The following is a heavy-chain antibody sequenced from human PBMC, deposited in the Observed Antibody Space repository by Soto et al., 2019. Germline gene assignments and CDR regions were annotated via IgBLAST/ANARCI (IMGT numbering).Heavy chain of an antibody. D-gene: IGHD4-17*01. Sequence: QVTLKESGPVLVKPTETLTLTCTVSGFSLSNARMGVSWIRQPPGKALEWLAHIFSNDEKYYSTSLKSRLTISKDTSKSQVVLTMTNMDTVDTATYYCARIQNDYGHSPQLFDYWGQGTLVTVSS. J-gene: IGHJ4*02. CDR2: IFSNDEK. CDR1: GFSLSNARMG. V-gene: IGHV2-26*01. CDR3: ARIQNDYGHSPQLFDY.